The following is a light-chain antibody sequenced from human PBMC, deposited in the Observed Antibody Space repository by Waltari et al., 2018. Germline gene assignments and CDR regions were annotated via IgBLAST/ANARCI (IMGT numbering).Light chain of an antibody. CDR1: TGAVTSNYY. Sequence: QTVVTQEPSLTVSPGGTVTLTCASSTGAVTSNYYPNWIQQRPGKAPRALIYNTNNKYSWTPARFSGSLLGGKAALTLSRAQPEDEADYYCLLYYSGGARVFGGGTKLTVL. J-gene: IGLJ2*01. V-gene: IGLV7-43*01. CDR2: NTN. CDR3: LLYYSGGARV.